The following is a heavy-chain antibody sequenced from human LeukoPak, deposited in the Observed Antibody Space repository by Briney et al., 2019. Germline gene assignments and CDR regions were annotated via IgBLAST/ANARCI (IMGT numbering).Heavy chain of an antibody. J-gene: IGHJ5*02. CDR1: GGSISSYY. V-gene: IGHV4-59*08. CDR2: IYYSGST. D-gene: IGHD2-2*01. CDR3: VRSYHLPENWFDP. Sequence: SETLSLTCTVSGGSISSYYWSWIRQPPGKGLEWIGYIYYSGSTNYNPSLKSRVTISVDTSKNQFSLKLSSVTAADTAVYYCVRSYHLPENWFDPWGQGTMVTVSS.